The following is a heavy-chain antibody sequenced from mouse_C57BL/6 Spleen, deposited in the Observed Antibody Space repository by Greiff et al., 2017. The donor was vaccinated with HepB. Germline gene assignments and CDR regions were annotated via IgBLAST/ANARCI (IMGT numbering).Heavy chain of an antibody. J-gene: IGHJ3*01. CDR2: IDPETGGT. Sequence: QVQLKQSGAELVRPGASVTLSCKASGYTFTDYEMHWVKQTPVHGLEWIGAIDPETGGTAYNQKFKGKAILTADKSSSTAYMELRSLTSEDSAVYYCTRWLLPAWFAYWGQGTLVTVSA. D-gene: IGHD2-3*01. CDR1: GYTFTDYE. CDR3: TRWLLPAWFAY. V-gene: IGHV1-15*01.